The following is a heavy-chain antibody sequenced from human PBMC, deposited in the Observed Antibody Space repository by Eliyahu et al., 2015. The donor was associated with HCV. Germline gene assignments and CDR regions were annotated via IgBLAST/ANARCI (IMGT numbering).Heavy chain of an antibody. CDR2: IYTSGST. D-gene: IGHD3-3*01. J-gene: IGHJ4*02. Sequence: QVQLQESGPGLVKPSETLSLTCTVXGGSISSYYWSWIRQPAGKGLEWIGRIYTSGSTNYNPSLKSRVTMSVDTSKNQFSLKLSSVTAADTAVYYCARSTYYDFWSGYYGHFDYWGQGTLVTVSS. V-gene: IGHV4-4*07. CDR1: GGSISSYY. CDR3: ARSTYYDFWSGYYGHFDY.